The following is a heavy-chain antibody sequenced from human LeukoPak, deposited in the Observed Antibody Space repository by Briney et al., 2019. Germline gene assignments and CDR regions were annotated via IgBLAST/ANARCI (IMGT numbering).Heavy chain of an antibody. CDR3: ASGVQLESFDY. CDR1: GYSISSGYY. Sequence: PSETLSLTCTVSGYSISSGYYWGWIRQPPGKGLEWIGSIYHSGSTYYNPSLKSRVTISVDTSKNQFSLKLSSVTAADTAVYYCASGVQLESFDYWGQGTLVTVSS. D-gene: IGHD5-18*01. J-gene: IGHJ4*02. V-gene: IGHV4-38-2*02. CDR2: IYHSGST.